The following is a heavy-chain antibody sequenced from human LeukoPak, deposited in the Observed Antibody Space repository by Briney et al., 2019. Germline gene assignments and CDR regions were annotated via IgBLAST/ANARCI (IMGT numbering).Heavy chain of an antibody. CDR3: ARGRSPLFPSVPGATRSFYYYYNMDV. CDR2: IIPMFGTT. Sequence: ASVRVSCKASGGTLSNYALSWVRQAPGQGLEWMGGIIPMFGTTKYAQEFQGRVTITTDESTRTAYMELSSLRSEDTAVYYCARGRSPLFPSVPGATRSFYYYYNMDVWGKGTTVTVSS. V-gene: IGHV1-69*05. D-gene: IGHD3-10*01. J-gene: IGHJ6*03. CDR1: GGTLSNYA.